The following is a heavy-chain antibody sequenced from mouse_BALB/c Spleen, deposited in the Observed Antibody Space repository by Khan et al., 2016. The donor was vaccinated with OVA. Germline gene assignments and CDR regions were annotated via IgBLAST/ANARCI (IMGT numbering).Heavy chain of an antibody. Sequence: VQLKESGPDLVKPGASVKISCKASGYSFTVYYMTWVKQSHGKSPQWIGRVNPNNGVTNYNQNFKGKAILTVDKSSNTAYMELRSLTSEDSAVFYCARGYEFFPYWGQGTLVTVSA. CDR2: VNPNNGVT. D-gene: IGHD2-12*01. V-gene: IGHV1-26*01. CDR3: ARGYEFFPY. J-gene: IGHJ3*01. CDR1: GYSFTVYY.